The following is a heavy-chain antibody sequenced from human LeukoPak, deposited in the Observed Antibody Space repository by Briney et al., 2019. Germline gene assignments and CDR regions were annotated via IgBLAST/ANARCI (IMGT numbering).Heavy chain of an antibody. D-gene: IGHD6-13*01. Sequence: GGSLRLSCEASGFTFRSYEMNWVRQAPGKGLEWVSYISSSGGTIYYADSVKGRFTISRDNAKNSLYLQMNSLRAEDTAVYYCARDHMYSSSWPTIYYFDYWGQGTLVTVSS. CDR2: ISSSGGTI. CDR3: ARDHMYSSSWPTIYYFDY. V-gene: IGHV3-48*03. J-gene: IGHJ4*02. CDR1: GFTFRSYE.